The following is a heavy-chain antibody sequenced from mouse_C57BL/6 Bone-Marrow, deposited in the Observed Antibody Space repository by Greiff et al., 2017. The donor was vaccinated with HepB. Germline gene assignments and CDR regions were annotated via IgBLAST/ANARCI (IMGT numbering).Heavy chain of an antibody. CDR2: INPSSGYT. V-gene: IGHV1-4*01. D-gene: IGHD2-1*01. Sequence: VQLQQSGAELARPGASVKMSCKASGYTFTSYTMHWVKQRPGQGLEWIGYINPSSGYTKYNQKFKDKATLTADKSSSTAYMQLSSLTSEDSAVYYCARLGYGNYFDYWGQGTTLTVSS. J-gene: IGHJ2*01. CDR1: GYTFTSYT. CDR3: ARLGYGNYFDY.